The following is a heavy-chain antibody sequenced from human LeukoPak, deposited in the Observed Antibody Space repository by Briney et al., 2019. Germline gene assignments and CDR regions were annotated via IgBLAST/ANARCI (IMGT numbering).Heavy chain of an antibody. CDR3: ARVPPPYYDILTGYRYYYYYMDV. J-gene: IGHJ6*03. Sequence: SETLSLTCTVSGGSISSYYWSWIRQPPGKGLEWIGYIYYSGSTNYNPSLKSRVTISVDTSKNQFSLKLSSVTAADTAVYYCARVPPPYYDILTGYRYYYYYMDVWGKGTTVTVSS. CDR2: IYYSGST. CDR1: GGSISSYY. D-gene: IGHD3-9*01. V-gene: IGHV4-59*01.